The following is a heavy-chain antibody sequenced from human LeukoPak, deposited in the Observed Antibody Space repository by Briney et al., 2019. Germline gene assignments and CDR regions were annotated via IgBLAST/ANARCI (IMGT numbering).Heavy chain of an antibody. CDR2: IKKDGSEK. Sequence: AGGSLRLSCAASGFTFSSYGMHWVRQAPGKGLEWVANIKKDGSEKHYVDAVKGRFTISRDNAKTSLYLQMNSLRAEGTAVYYCARDLSGIAGYTYGRGIDYWGQGTLVTVSS. V-gene: IGHV3-7*01. D-gene: IGHD5-18*01. J-gene: IGHJ4*02. CDR1: GFTFSSYG. CDR3: ARDLSGIAGYTYGRGIDY.